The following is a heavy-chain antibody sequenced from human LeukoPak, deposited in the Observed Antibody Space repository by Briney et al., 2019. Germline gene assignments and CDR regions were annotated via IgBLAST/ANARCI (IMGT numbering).Heavy chain of an antibody. CDR2: ISSSGSTI. CDR1: GFTFSSYE. D-gene: IGHD1-26*01. Sequence: GGSLRLSCAASGFTFSSYEMNWVRQAPGKGLEWVSYISSSGSTIYYADSEKGRFTISRDNAKNSLYLQMNSLRAEDTAVYYCARVCGSPHCGDYWGQGTLVTVSS. CDR3: ARVCGSPHCGDY. J-gene: IGHJ4*02. V-gene: IGHV3-48*03.